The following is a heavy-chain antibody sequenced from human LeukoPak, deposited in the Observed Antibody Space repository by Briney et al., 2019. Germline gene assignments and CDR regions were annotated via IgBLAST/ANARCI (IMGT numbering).Heavy chain of an antibody. CDR3: ARDGRFGYGMDV. CDR1: GFSFGTYS. V-gene: IGHV3-48*02. Sequence: GGSLRLSCTVSGFSFGTYSMNWVRQAPGKGLEWVSYISRDLTTIYYAGSVKGRFTVSRDNAKNSLYLQMNSLRDEDTAVYYCARDGRFGYGMDVWGQGTTVTVPS. D-gene: IGHD3-10*01. CDR2: ISRDLTTI. J-gene: IGHJ6*02.